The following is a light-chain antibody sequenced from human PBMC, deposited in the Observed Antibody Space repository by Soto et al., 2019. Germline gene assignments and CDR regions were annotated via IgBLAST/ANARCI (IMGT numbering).Light chain of an antibody. J-gene: IGLJ1*01. V-gene: IGLV2-14*01. CDR1: SSDVGGYNY. CDR2: EVS. Sequence: QSALTQPASVSGSPGQSITISCTGTSSDVGGYNYVSWYQHHPGKAPKLLIYEVSNRPSGVSTRFSGSKSANVASLTISGLQAEDEADYYCSSYTSSSTYVFGTGTKVNVL. CDR3: SSYTSSSTYV.